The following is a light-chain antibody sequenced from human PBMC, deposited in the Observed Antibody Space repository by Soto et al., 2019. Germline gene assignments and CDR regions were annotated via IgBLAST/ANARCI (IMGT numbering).Light chain of an antibody. CDR2: DAS. V-gene: IGKV1-33*01. CDR3: QQYDNPPT. J-gene: IGKJ5*01. CDR1: QSISSW. Sequence: SQLTQSPYSLSACVGDRVTITCRASQSISSWLAWYQQKPGKAPKLLIYDASNLETGVPSRFSGSGSGTDFTFTISSLQPEDIATYYCQQYDNPPTFGQGTRLEIK.